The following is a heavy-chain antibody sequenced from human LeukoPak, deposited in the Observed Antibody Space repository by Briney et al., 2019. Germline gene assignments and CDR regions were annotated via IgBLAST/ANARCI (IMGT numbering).Heavy chain of an antibody. CDR3: ARRRYYGSGSYGWFDP. D-gene: IGHD3-10*01. CDR1: GGSISSSSYY. J-gene: IGHJ5*02. Sequence: PSETLSLTCTVSGGSISSSSYYWGWIRQPPGKGLEWIGIIYYTGSTYYNPSLKSRVTISVDTYKNQFSLKLSSVTAADTAVYYCARRRYYGSGSYGWFDPWGQGTLVTVSS. V-gene: IGHV4-39*01. CDR2: IYYTGST.